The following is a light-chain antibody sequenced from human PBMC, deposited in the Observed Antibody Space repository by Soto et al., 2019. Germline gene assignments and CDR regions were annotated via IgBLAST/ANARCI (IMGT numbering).Light chain of an antibody. CDR2: GAS. CDR1: QSVSNNY. CDR3: QQSTGPPST. Sequence: ESVLTQSPGTLSLSPGERATLSCRASQSVSNNYLAWYQQKPGQAPRLLIYGASNRATGIPDRFSGSGSGTDFTLTITRLEPEDSAVYFCQQSTGPPSTFGQGTLLEIK. J-gene: IGKJ5*01. V-gene: IGKV3-20*01.